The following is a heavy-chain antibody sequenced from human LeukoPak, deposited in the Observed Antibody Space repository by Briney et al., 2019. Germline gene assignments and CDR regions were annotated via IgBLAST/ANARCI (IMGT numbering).Heavy chain of an antibody. CDR1: GITLSNYG. D-gene: IGHD3-22*01. CDR3: AKRGVVIRVILVGFHKEAYYFDS. CDR2: ISGSGGRT. Sequence: GGSLRLSCAVSGITLSNYGMSWVRQAPGKGLEWVAGISGSGGRTNYADSVKGRFTISRDNPKNTLFLQMNSLRAEDTAVYFCAKRGVVIRVILVGFHKEAYYFDSWGQGALVTVSS. J-gene: IGHJ4*02. V-gene: IGHV3-23*01.